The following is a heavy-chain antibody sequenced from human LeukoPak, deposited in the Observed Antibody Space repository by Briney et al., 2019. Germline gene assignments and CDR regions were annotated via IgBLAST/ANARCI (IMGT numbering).Heavy chain of an antibody. V-gene: IGHV3-30*04. Sequence: GVSLRLSCTASGFTFSDYAMHRVRQAPGKGLEWATVISYHARDQFYADSVKGRFTVSRDNSKNTLYLQMNSLRAEDSAVYYCAAQPCSGGRCYLDYWGQGTLVTVSS. CDR3: AAQPCSGGRCYLDY. CDR1: GFTFSDYA. CDR2: ISYHARDQ. D-gene: IGHD2-15*01. J-gene: IGHJ4*02.